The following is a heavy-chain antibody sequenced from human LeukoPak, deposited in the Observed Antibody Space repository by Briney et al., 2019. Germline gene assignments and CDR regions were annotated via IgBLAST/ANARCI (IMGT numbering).Heavy chain of an antibody. D-gene: IGHD6-19*01. CDR1: GFNFGDYA. Sequence: GRSLRLSCIGSGFNFGDYAMTWVRQAPGKGLEWVGFIRSKAFGATTESVASVKGRFSISRDDSKTIAYLQMNSLKAEDTAIYYCTRARGGYTSGIGYWGQGTLVTVSS. J-gene: IGHJ4*02. CDR3: TRARGGYTSGIGY. CDR2: IRSKAFGATT. V-gene: IGHV3-49*04.